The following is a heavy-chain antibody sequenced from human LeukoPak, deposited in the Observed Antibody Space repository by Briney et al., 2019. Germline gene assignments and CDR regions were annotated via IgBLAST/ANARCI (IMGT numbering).Heavy chain of an antibody. D-gene: IGHD6-13*01. Sequence: GGSLRLSCAASGFTFSSYWMSWVRQAPGKGLEWVANIKQDGSEKYYVDSVKGRFTISRGNAKNSLYLQMNSLRAEDTAVYYCARDPSYSSSWYGDYWGQGTLVTVSS. CDR2: IKQDGSEK. CDR3: ARDPSYSSSWYGDY. CDR1: GFTFSSYW. J-gene: IGHJ4*02. V-gene: IGHV3-7*01.